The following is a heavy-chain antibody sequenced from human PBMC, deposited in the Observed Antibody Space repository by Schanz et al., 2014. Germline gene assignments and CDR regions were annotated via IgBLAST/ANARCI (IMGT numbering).Heavy chain of an antibody. D-gene: IGHD1-1*01. V-gene: IGHV3-23*01. CDR2: ILGLASTT. CDR1: GFTFSTSA. CDR3: AKIERNED. J-gene: IGHJ4*02. Sequence: EVQLLESGGGLVQPGGSLRLSCAASGFTFSTSAMSWVRQVPGKGLEWVSAILGLASTTYYADSVKGRFTMSRDNSKNTLYLQMNSLRAGDAAVYYCAKIERNEDWGQGTLVTVSS.